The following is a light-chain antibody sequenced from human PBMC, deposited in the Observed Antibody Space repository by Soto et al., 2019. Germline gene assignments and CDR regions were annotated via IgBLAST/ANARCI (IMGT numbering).Light chain of an antibody. Sequence: DIQISQHPSPLSASVGDKVTIICRASQSISNWLAWYQQKPGKAPKLLIYKTSNLQSGVPSRFSGSGSGTEFSLTISSLQPEDFATYYCQQSQSLPLTFGGGTKVDI. J-gene: IGKJ4*01. V-gene: IGKV1-5*03. CDR2: KTS. CDR1: QSISNW. CDR3: QQSQSLPLT.